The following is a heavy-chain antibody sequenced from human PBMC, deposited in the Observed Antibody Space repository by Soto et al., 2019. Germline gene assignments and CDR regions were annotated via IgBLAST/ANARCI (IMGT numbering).Heavy chain of an antibody. CDR3: ARRWEYGDYSFDWYFDL. J-gene: IGHJ2*01. D-gene: IGHD4-17*01. CDR1: GGTFSSYA. Sequence: SVKVSCKASGGTFSSYAISWVRQAPGQGLEWMGGIIPIFGTANYAQKFQGRVTITADKSTRTAYMELSSLRSEDTAVYYCARRWEYGDYSFDWYFDLWGRCTLVTVSS. CDR2: IIPIFGTA. V-gene: IGHV1-69*06.